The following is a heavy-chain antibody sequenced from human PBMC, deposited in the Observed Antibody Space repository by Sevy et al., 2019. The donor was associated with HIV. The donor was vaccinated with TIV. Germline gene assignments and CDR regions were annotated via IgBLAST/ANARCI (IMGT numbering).Heavy chain of an antibody. J-gene: IGHJ4*02. Sequence: GGSLRLSCAASGFTFSSYGMHWVRQAPGKGLEWVAIIWYDGSNKYYADSVKGRFTISRDNSKNTLYLQMNSLRAEDTAVYYCARDLSKFRGQWLVMDYWGQGTLVTVSS. CDR1: GFTFSSYG. CDR2: IWYDGSNK. D-gene: IGHD6-19*01. V-gene: IGHV3-33*01. CDR3: ARDLSKFRGQWLVMDY.